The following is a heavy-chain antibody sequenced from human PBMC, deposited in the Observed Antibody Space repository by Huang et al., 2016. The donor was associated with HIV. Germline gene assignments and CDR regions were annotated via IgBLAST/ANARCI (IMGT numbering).Heavy chain of an antibody. J-gene: IGHJ4*02. V-gene: IGHV3-7*01. CDR1: GFKFDFYW. D-gene: IGHD5-12*01. CDR3: ARGGSGYDY. Sequence: EVQLVQSGGGLVQPGKSLTLLCAGSGFKFDFYWISWVRQAPGKGLEWVTNIREDGGERHYVGPVKGRFTISRDNAKNSVYLQMDSLRVDDTAVYFCARGGSGYDYWGQGSLVTVSS. CDR2: IREDGGER.